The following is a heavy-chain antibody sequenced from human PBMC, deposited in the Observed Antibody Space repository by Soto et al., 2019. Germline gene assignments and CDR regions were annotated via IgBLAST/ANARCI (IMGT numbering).Heavy chain of an antibody. Sequence: EVQLVESGGGLVQPGASLRLSCAASGFTFDYYWMHWVRQAPGQGLVWVSRIHSDGTSTTYADSVQGRFTISRDNAKNTLSLQMNSLRAEDTAVYYCARGDRGAFDLWGQGTVVTVSS. CDR1: GFTFDYYW. CDR2: IHSDGTST. V-gene: IGHV3-74*01. CDR3: ARGDRGAFDL. D-gene: IGHD1-26*01. J-gene: IGHJ3*01.